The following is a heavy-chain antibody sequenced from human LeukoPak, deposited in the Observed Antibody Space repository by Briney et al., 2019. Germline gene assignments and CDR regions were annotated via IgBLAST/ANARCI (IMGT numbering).Heavy chain of an antibody. D-gene: IGHD3-16*01. CDR3: ARDRGNWGSVF. CDR1: GFTFSSYS. J-gene: IGHJ4*02. CDR2: ISSSSSYI. Sequence: GGSLRLSCAASGFTFSSYSMNWVRQAPGKGLEWVSSISSSSSYIYYADSVKGRFTISRDNAKKTLYLQLNNLRAEDTAVYYCARDRGNWGSVFWGQGTQVIVSS. V-gene: IGHV3-21*04.